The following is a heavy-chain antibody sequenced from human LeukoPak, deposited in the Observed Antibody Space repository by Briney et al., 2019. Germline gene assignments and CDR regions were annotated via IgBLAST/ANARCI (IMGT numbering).Heavy chain of an antibody. CDR3: SGRSGCSSIY. J-gene: IGHJ4*02. V-gene: IGHV3-7*01. CDR2: IRPDGSEK. CDR1: GFTFNILW. D-gene: IGHD2-2*01. Sequence: GGSLRLSCEASGFTFNILWMNWVRQAPGKGLEWLANIRPDGSEKVYVDSVRGRFTISRDNSKNSVYLQMNNLRSEDSAVYYCSGRSGCSSIYWGQGIRVTVPS.